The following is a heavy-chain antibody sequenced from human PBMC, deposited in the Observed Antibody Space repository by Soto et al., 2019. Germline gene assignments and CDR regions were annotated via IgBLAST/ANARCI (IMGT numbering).Heavy chain of an antibody. CDR1: GGSFSSYY. V-gene: IGHV4-59*08. Sequence: QVQLQESGPGLVRPSETLSLTCTVSGGSFSSYYWTWIRQTPGKGLEWIGYIYYSGRTDYNPSLRGLLAISIDTSKNQFSLRLNSMTAADPAVYYCAGRDCSGTNCYYLDYYYMDVWGKGTTVTVSS. D-gene: IGHD2-2*01. J-gene: IGHJ6*03. CDR3: AGRDCSGTNCYYLDYYYMDV. CDR2: IYYSGRT.